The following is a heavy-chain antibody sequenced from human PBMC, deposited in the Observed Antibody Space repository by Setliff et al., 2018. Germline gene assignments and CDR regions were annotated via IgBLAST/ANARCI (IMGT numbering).Heavy chain of an antibody. CDR3: ARHGGWSPFDF. D-gene: IGHD3-16*01. J-gene: IGHJ4*02. V-gene: IGHV4-39*01. CDR1: GASISRTSYY. Sequence: SETLSLTCNVSGASISRTSYYWGWIRQPPGKGLEWIGSVSFSGTTYYNPSLKNRGTISVDKSQTHFSPRLTSVTAADTAVYYCARHGGWSPFDFWGPGALVTVSS. CDR2: VSFSGTT.